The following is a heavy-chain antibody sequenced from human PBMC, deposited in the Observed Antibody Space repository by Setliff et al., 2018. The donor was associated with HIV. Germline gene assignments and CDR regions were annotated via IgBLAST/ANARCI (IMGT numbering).Heavy chain of an antibody. CDR1: GYTFANYG. CDR3: ARGSPYGGLHWFDP. J-gene: IGHJ5*02. CDR2: ISPKNGNT. Sequence: ASVKVSCKASGYTFANYGITWVRQAPGQGLEWMAWISPKNGNTNHAQKYHERLIMSTDTSTSTAYMELRSLRSDDTAVYYCARGSPYGGLHWFDPWGQGTLVTRLL. V-gene: IGHV1-18*01. D-gene: IGHD2-15*01.